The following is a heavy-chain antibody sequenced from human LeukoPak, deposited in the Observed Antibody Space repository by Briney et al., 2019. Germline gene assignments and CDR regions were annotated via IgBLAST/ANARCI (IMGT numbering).Heavy chain of an antibody. CDR1: GDSVSSNSAA. Sequence: SQTLSLTCAISGDSVSSNSAAWNWIRQSPSRGLEWLGRTYYRSKWYNDYAVSVKSRITINPDTSKNQFSLKLSSVTAADTAVYYCARSFKILYCGSTSCYIDYWGQGTLVTVSS. CDR3: ARSFKILYCGSTSCYIDY. V-gene: IGHV6-1*01. CDR2: TYYRSKWYN. J-gene: IGHJ4*02. D-gene: IGHD2-2*02.